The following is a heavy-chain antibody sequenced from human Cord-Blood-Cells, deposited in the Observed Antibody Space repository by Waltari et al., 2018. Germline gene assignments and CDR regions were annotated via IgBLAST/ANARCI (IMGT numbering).Heavy chain of an antibody. Sequence: EVQLVESGGGLVKPGGSLRLSCAASGFTFSNAWMSWVRQCEGKGLEWVGRIKSKTEGGKTDYAAPVKGRLTSSRDDAKNTLYLQMNSLKTEDTAVYYCTTSFSLAYWGQGTLVTVSS. CDR1: GFTFSNAW. CDR2: IKSKTEGGKT. J-gene: IGHJ4*02. D-gene: IGHD3-3*02. CDR3: TTSFSLAY. V-gene: IGHV3-15*01.